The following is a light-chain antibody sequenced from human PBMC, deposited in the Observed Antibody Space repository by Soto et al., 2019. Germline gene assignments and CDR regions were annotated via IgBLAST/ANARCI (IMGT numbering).Light chain of an antibody. CDR3: NSYTGTSALV. J-gene: IGLJ1*01. Sequence: QSALTQPASVSGSPGQSITISCTGTSSDVGSYKYVSWYQQHPGQAPKLMIYDVSNRPSGVSDRFSGSKSGNTASLTISGLQAEDEADYYCNSYTGTSALVFGTGTKVTVL. CDR2: DVS. V-gene: IGLV2-14*01. CDR1: SSDVGSYKY.